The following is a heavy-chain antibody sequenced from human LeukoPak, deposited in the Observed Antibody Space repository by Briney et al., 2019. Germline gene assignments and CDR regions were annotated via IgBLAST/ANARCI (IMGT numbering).Heavy chain of an antibody. CDR2: IYYSGST. J-gene: IGHJ4*02. D-gene: IGHD5-24*01. V-gene: IGHV4-59*01. CDR1: GGSISSYY. Sequence: PSETLSLTCTVSGGSISSYYWSWIRQPPGKGLEWIGYIYYSGSTNYNPSLKSRVTISVDTSKNQFSLKLSSVTAADTAVYYCAREARVRLQPWHYFDYWGQGTLVTVSS. CDR3: AREARVRLQPWHYFDY.